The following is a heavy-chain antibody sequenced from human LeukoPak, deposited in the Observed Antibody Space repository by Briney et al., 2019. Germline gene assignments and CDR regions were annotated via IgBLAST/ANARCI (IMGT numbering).Heavy chain of an antibody. Sequence: SETLSLTCAVYGGSLSGYYWSWIRQPPGKGLEWIGEIHPSGGTYSKPSLESRVTMSVDTSKNHFSLKLTSVTAADTAVYYCARGDDSKKSGYWGQGTLVTVSS. CDR1: GGSLSGYY. D-gene: IGHD3-22*01. CDR2: IHPSGGT. J-gene: IGHJ4*02. CDR3: ARGDDSKKSGY. V-gene: IGHV4-34*01.